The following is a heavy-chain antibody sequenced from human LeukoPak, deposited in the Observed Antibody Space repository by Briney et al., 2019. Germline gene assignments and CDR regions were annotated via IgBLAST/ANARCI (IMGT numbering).Heavy chain of an antibody. CDR1: GYTFTDYY. CDR2: ISPNSGGT. Sequence: ASVKVSCKAFGYTFTDYYIHWVRQAPGQGLEWMGYISPNSGGTKYAQKFQGRFTMTRDTSINTAYMELSRLTSADTALYYCARIEGSAITFWGQGTLVTVSS. CDR3: ARIEGSAITF. D-gene: IGHD3-16*01. V-gene: IGHV1-2*02. J-gene: IGHJ4*02.